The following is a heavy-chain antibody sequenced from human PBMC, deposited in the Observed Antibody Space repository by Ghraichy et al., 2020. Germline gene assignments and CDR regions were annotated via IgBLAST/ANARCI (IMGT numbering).Heavy chain of an antibody. CDR1: GFTFSSYS. D-gene: IGHD6-19*01. Sequence: GGSLRLSCAASGFTFSSYSMNWVRQAPGKGLEWVSYISSSSTIYYADSVKGRFTISRDNAKNSLYLQMNSLRAEDTAVYYCAREGQWPQTLDYWGQGTLVTVSS. V-gene: IGHV3-48*01. CDR3: AREGQWPQTLDY. J-gene: IGHJ4*02. CDR2: ISSSSTI.